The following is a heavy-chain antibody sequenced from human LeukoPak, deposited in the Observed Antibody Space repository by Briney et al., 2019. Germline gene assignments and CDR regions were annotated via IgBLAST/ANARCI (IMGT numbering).Heavy chain of an antibody. CDR2: IKQDGSEK. D-gene: IGHD4-11*01. CDR3: ARLQFYYGMDV. CDR1: GFSFSSYW. J-gene: IGHJ6*02. V-gene: IGHV3-7*03. Sequence: GGSLRLSCAVSGFSFSSYWMSWVRQAPGKGLEWVANIKQDGSEKYYADSVKGRLTISRDNAKNSLYLQMNSLRAEDTAVYYCARLQFYYGMDVWGQGTTVTVSS.